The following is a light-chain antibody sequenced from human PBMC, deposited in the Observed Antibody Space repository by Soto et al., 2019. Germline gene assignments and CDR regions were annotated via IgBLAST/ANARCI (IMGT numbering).Light chain of an antibody. V-gene: IGKV3-20*01. CDR1: QSVSNDY. CDR3: QQYGTSPRT. J-gene: IGKJ1*01. Sequence: EIVLTQSPGTLSLSPGERATLSCRASQSVSNDYLAWYQQKPGQAPTFLIFGASRRAPGIPDRFTGSGSGADFTLTISRLEPEDCAVYYCQQYGTSPRTFGQGTRVEIK. CDR2: GAS.